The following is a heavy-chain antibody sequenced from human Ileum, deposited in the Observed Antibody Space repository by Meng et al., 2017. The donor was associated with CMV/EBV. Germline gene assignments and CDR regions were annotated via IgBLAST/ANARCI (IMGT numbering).Heavy chain of an antibody. D-gene: IGHD1-26*01. CDR1: FRNHY. V-gene: IGHV3-72*01. CDR2: IKNKANSYYT. CDR3: TRVRLGATTRYFDY. J-gene: IGHJ4*02. Sequence: FRNHYMDLLRKAPGKGLEWVGRIKNKANSYYTECAASVVGRFTISRDDSKNSLYLQMNSLKTEDSAVYYCTRVRLGATTRYFDYWGQGTLVTVSS.